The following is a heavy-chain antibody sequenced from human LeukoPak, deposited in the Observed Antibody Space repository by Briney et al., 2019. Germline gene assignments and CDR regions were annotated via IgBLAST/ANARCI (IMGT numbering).Heavy chain of an antibody. V-gene: IGHV4-59*01. D-gene: IGHD3-10*01. J-gene: IGHJ6*04. CDR1: GGSISSYY. CDR2: IYYSGST. CDR3: AREGLLWFGDYYGMDV. Sequence: SETLSLTCTVPGGSISSYYWSWIRQPPGKGLEWIGYIYYSGSTNYNPSLKSRVTISVDTSKNQFSLKLSSVTAADTAVYYCAREGLLWFGDYYGMDVWGKGTTVTVSS.